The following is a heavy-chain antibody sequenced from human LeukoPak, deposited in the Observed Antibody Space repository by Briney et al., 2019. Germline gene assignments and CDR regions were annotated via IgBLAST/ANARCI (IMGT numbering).Heavy chain of an antibody. CDR3: AKGRPYSYSYMDV. V-gene: IGHV3-30*02. J-gene: IGHJ6*03. D-gene: IGHD5-18*01. CDR2: IRYDGSNK. CDR1: GFTFSSYG. Sequence: GGPLRLSCAASGFTFSSYGMHWVRQAPGKGLEWVAFIRYDGSNKYYADSVKGRFTISRDNSKNTLYLQMNSLRAEDTAVYYCAKGRPYSYSYMDVWGKGTTVTVSS.